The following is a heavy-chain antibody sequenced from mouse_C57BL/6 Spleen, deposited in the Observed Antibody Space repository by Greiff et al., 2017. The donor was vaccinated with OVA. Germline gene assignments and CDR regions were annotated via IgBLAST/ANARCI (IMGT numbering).Heavy chain of an antibody. CDR3: ARGRTGAYYCDY. V-gene: IGHV1-64*01. J-gene: IGHJ2*01. CDR1: GYTFTSYW. CDR2: IHPNSGST. Sequence: QVQLQQPGAELVKPGASVKLSCKASGYTFTSYWMHWVKQRPGQGLEWIGMIHPNSGSTNYNEKFKSKATLTVDKSSSTAYMQLSSLTSEDSAVYYCARGRTGAYYCDYWGQGTTLTVSS. D-gene: IGHD4-1*01.